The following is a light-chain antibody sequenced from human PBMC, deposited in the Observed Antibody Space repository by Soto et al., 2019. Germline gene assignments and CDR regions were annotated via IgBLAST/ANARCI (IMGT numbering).Light chain of an antibody. CDR3: QQSYSTPLT. Sequence: DIQMTHSPSSLSASLGDRVTITCRASQNISSYLNWYQQKPGKAPKLLIYAASSLQSGVPSRFSGSGSGTDFTLTISSLQPEDFATYYCQQSYSTPLTFGGGTRLEIK. V-gene: IGKV1-39*01. CDR2: AAS. J-gene: IGKJ5*01. CDR1: QNISSY.